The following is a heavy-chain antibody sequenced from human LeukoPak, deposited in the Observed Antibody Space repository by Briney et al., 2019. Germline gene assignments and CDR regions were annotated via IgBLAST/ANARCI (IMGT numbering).Heavy chain of an antibody. CDR1: GFTFSTYW. CDR3: ARDRGYAFDI. CDR2: INSDGSST. V-gene: IGHV3-74*01. J-gene: IGHJ3*02. D-gene: IGHD5-12*01. Sequence: PRGSLRLSCAASGFTFSTYWMHWVCQAPGKGLVWVSRINSDGSSTSYADSVKGRFTISRDNAKNTLYLQMNNLRAEDTAAYYCARDRGYAFDIWGQPTMVADSS.